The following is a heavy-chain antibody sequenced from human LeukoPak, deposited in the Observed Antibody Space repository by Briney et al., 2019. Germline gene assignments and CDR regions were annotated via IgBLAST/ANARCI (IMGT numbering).Heavy chain of an antibody. CDR2: IKQDGSEK. J-gene: IGHJ4*02. CDR3: ARDVSSGSPQSLDY. CDR1: GFTFSSYW. V-gene: IGHV3-7*04. Sequence: GGSLRLSCAASGFTFSSYWMSWVRHAPGKGLEGVANIKQDGSEKYYVDSVKGRFTISRDNAKNSLYLQMNSLRAEDTAVYYCARDVSSGSPQSLDYWGQGTLVTVSS. D-gene: IGHD3-10*01.